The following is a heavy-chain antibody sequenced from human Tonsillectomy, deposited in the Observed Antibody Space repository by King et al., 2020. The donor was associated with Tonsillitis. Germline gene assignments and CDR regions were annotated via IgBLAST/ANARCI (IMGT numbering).Heavy chain of an antibody. Sequence: VQLVESGGGVVQPGRSLRLSCAASGFTFITHAMHWVRQAPGKGLEWVAVISHGGNHEYADAVKGRFTISRDNSKNTLYLQMNSLRGDDTAVYYCASMVASSNWGQGTLVTVSS. J-gene: IGHJ4*02. CDR1: GFTFITHA. CDR2: ISHGGNHE. D-gene: IGHD2-15*01. V-gene: IGHV3-30*04. CDR3: ASMVASSN.